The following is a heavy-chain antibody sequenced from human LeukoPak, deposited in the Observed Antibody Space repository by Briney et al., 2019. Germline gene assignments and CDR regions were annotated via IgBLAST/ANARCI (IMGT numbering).Heavy chain of an antibody. CDR3: ARVVCTGGTCYWFDL. CDR2: IYHSGST. Sequence: SETLSLTCTVSGFSISSTYYWGWIRQPPGKGLEWIGSIYHSGSTYYNPSLKSRLTISVDTSKNQFSLKLSSVTAADTAVYYCARVVCTGGTCYWFDLWGQGILVTVSS. V-gene: IGHV4-38-2*02. D-gene: IGHD2-15*01. CDR1: GFSISSTYY. J-gene: IGHJ5*02.